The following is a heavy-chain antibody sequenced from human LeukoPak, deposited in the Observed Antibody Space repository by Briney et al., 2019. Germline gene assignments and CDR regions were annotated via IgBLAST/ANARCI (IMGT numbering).Heavy chain of an antibody. CDR1: GGSISSGSYY. D-gene: IGHD2-15*01. CDR2: IYTSGST. J-gene: IGHJ3*02. V-gene: IGHV4-61*02. CDR3: AREPIECSGGSCYSGIHDAFDI. Sequence: PSETLSLTCTVSGGSISSGSYYWSWIRQPAGKGLEWIGRIYTSGSTNYNPSLKSRVTISVDTSKNQFSLKPSSVTAADTAVYYCAREPIECSGGSCYSGIHDAFDIWGQGTMVTVSS.